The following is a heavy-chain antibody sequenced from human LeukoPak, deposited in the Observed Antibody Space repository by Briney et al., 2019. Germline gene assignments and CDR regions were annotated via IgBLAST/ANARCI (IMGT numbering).Heavy chain of an antibody. CDR1: GYTFTSYY. D-gene: IGHD2-2*01. CDR3: ASPVVPAAVTPYYNYYGMDV. CDR2: INPSGGST. Sequence: GASVEVSCKASGYTFTSYYMHWVRQAPGQGLEWTGIINPSGGSTSYAQKFQGRVTMTRDTSTSTVYMELSSLRSEDTAVYYCASPVVPAAVTPYYNYYGMDVWGQGTTVTVSS. J-gene: IGHJ6*02. V-gene: IGHV1-46*01.